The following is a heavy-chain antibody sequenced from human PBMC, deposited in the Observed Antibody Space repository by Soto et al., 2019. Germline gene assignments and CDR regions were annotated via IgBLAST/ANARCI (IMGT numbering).Heavy chain of an antibody. D-gene: IGHD3-10*01. CDR3: AHIPNYYQYNWFDP. CDR1: GFSLSTTGLG. CDR2: IYWDDDK. Sequence: SGPTLVNATQTLTLTCTFSGFSLSTTGLGVGWIRQPPGKALECLALIYWDDDKRYSPSLKSRLTITRDTSKNQVVLTMTNMDPVDTATYYCAHIPNYYQYNWFDPWGQGTLVTVSS. V-gene: IGHV2-5*02. J-gene: IGHJ5*02.